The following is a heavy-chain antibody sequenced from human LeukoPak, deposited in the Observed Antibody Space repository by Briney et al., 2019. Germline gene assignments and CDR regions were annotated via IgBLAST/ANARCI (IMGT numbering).Heavy chain of an antibody. CDR1: GGTFSSYA. V-gene: IGHV1-69*04. J-gene: IGHJ4*02. CDR3: ASHVDY. CDR2: IIPIFGRA. Sequence: SVKVSCKASGGTFSSYAISWVRQAPGQGLEWMGRIIPIFGRANYAQKLQGRVTMTTDTSTSTAYMELRSLRSDDTAVYYCASHVDYWGQGTLVTVSS.